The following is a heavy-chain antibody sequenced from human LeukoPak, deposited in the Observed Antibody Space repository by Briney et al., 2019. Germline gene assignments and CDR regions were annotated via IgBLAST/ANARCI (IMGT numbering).Heavy chain of an antibody. J-gene: IGHJ2*01. CDR2: IKQDGSEK. V-gene: IGHV3-7*03. Sequence: PGGSLRLSCAASGFTFSSYWMSWVRQAPGKGLEWVANIKQDGSEKYYVDSVKGRFTISRDNAKNSLYLQMNSLRAEDTAVYYCVKDRYSSGWYGYFDLWGRGTLVTVSS. CDR1: GFTFSSYW. D-gene: IGHD6-19*01. CDR3: VKDRYSSGWYGYFDL.